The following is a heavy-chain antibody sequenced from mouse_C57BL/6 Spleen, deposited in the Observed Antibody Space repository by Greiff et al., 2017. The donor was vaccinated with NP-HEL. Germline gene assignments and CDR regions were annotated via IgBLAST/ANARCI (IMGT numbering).Heavy chain of an antibody. CDR2: INPNNGGT. J-gene: IGHJ1*03. CDR3: ARSRYYGSVYFDV. CDR1: GYTFTDYN. Sequence: EVQLQQSGPELVKPGASVKIPCKASGYTFTDYNMDWVKQSHGKSLEWIGDINPNNGGTIYNQKFKGKATVTVDKSSSTAYMELRSLTSEDTAVYYCARSRYYGSVYFDVWGTGTTVTVSS. V-gene: IGHV1-18*01. D-gene: IGHD1-1*01.